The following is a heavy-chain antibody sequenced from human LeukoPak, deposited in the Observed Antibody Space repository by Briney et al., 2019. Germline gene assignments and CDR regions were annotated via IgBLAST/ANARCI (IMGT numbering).Heavy chain of an antibody. D-gene: IGHD3-22*01. Sequence: GGSLRPSCAASGFTLSNYWMHWVRQAPGKGLVWVSRINSDGSSTSYADSVKGRLTISRDNAKNTLYLQMNSLRAEDTAMYYCARGARYYPVDYWGQGTLVTVSS. CDR2: INSDGSST. CDR1: GFTLSNYW. CDR3: ARGARYYPVDY. V-gene: IGHV3-74*01. J-gene: IGHJ4*02.